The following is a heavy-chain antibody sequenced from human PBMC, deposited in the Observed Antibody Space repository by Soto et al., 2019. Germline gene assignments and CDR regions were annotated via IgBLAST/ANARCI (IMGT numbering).Heavy chain of an antibody. Sequence: ASVKVSCKASGYTFNIYGINWVRQAPGQGLEWMGWISAFNGKTNYAQNVQGRVTMTTGTSTSTAYVELRSLRSDDTAVYYCARDRVPKSSGFFPFDYWGHGTLVTVSS. J-gene: IGHJ4*01. CDR1: GYTFNIYG. V-gene: IGHV1-18*01. CDR3: ARDRVPKSSGFFPFDY. D-gene: IGHD3-22*01. CDR2: ISAFNGKT.